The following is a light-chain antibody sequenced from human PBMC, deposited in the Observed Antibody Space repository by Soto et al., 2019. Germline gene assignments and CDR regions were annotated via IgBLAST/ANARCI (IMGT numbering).Light chain of an antibody. V-gene: IGKV1-5*01. J-gene: IGKJ1*01. CDR1: QSISSW. Sequence: DIQMTQSPSTLSASVGDRVTITCRASQSISSWLAWYQQKPGKAPKLLIYDASSLESGVPSRFSGSGSVTEFTLTISSLQPDDIATYYCQQYNSYSVTFGQGTKLEIK. CDR2: DAS. CDR3: QQYNSYSVT.